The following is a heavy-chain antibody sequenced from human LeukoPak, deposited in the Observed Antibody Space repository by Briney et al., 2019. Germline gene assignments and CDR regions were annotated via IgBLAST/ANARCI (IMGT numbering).Heavy chain of an antibody. Sequence: TGGSLRLSCAASGFTFSSYAMHWVRQAPGKGLEWVAVILYDGSNKYYADSVKGRFTTSRNNSKNTLYLQMNSLRAEVTAVYYCARDPNSSGYYSPLDYWGQGTLVTISS. D-gene: IGHD3-22*01. V-gene: IGHV3-30*04. CDR3: ARDPNSSGYYSPLDY. CDR1: GFTFSSYA. J-gene: IGHJ4*02. CDR2: ILYDGSNK.